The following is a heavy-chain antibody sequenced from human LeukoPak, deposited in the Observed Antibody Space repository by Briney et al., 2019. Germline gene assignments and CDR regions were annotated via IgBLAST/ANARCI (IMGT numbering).Heavy chain of an antibody. Sequence: PSETLSLTXTVSGGSIRSGSYYWSWIRQPAGKGLDWIGRIYTSGSTNYNPSLKSRVTISVDTSKNQFSLKLSSVTAADTAVYYCAREEIAAHVRSFDPWGQGTLVTVSS. J-gene: IGHJ5*02. V-gene: IGHV4-61*02. CDR3: AREEIAAHVRSFDP. CDR2: IYTSGST. D-gene: IGHD6-6*01. CDR1: GGSIRSGSYY.